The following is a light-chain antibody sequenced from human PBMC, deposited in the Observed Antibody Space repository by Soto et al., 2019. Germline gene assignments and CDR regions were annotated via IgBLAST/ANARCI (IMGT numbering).Light chain of an antibody. CDR3: CSYAGSYTVL. CDR1: SSDVGGYNY. CDR2: DVS. Sequence: QSALTQPRSVSGSPGQSVTISCTGTSSDVGGYNYVSWYQQHPGKAPKLMIYDVSKWPSGVPDRFSGSKSGITASLTISGLQAEDEADYYCCSYAGSYTVLFGGGTKLTVL. V-gene: IGLV2-11*01. J-gene: IGLJ2*01.